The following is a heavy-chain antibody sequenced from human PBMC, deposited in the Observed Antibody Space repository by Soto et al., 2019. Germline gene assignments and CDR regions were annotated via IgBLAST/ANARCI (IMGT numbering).Heavy chain of an antibody. J-gene: IGHJ6*02. CDR3: AKTLGHPNYYYYYGMDV. Sequence: QLQLQESGPGLVKPSETLSLTCSVSGGSIRSSSYYWGWIRQPPGRGLAWIGNIYYSGSTYYNPSLKSRVTISVDTPKNQFSLKVSSVTAADTAVYYCAKTLGHPNYYYYYGMDVWGQGTTVTVSS. CDR2: IYYSGST. CDR1: GGSIRSSSYY. V-gene: IGHV4-39*01.